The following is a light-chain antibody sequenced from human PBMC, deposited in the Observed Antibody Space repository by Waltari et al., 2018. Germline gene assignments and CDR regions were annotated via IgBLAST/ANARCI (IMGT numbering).Light chain of an antibody. V-gene: IGLV1-47*01. CDR3: AAWDDSLSGRV. J-gene: IGLJ3*02. CDR2: RNK. Sequence: QSVLTQPPSASGTPGQRVTISCSGSRSNIGNNYVYWYQQPPGTAPKPLIYRNKQRPSGVPDRFSGSKSGTSASLAISGLRSEDEADYYCAAWDDSLSGRVFGGGTKVTVL. CDR1: RSNIGNNY.